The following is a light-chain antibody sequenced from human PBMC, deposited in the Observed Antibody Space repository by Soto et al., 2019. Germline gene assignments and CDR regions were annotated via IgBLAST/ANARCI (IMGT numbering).Light chain of an antibody. CDR3: QQYYSSPFT. J-gene: IGKJ3*01. Sequence: DIVMTQSPDSLAVSLGERATINCKSSQSVLYSSNNKNYFGWYQQKPGQPPKLLIYWASTRESGVPDRFSGGGSGTDFTLTISSLQAEDVAVYYCQQYYSSPFTFGPGTKVDIK. CDR1: QSVLYSSNNKNY. CDR2: WAS. V-gene: IGKV4-1*01.